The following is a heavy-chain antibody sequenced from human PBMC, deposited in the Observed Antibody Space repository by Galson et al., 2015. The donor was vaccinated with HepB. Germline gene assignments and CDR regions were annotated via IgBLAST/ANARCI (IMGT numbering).Heavy chain of an antibody. CDR3: TRGYYYDSSGYYYVGYFQH. D-gene: IGHD3-22*01. V-gene: IGHV3-49*03. CDR1: GFTFGDYA. J-gene: IGHJ1*01. CDR2: IRSKAYGGTT. Sequence: SLRLSCAASGFTFGDYAMSWFRQAPGKGLEWVGFIRSKAYGGTTEYAASVKGRFTISRDDSKSIAYLQMNSLKTEDTAVYYCTRGYYYDSSGYYYVGYFQHWGQGTLGNVSS.